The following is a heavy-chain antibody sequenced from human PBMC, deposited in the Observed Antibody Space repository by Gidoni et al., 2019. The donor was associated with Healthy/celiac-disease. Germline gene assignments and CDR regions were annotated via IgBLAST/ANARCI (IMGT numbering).Heavy chain of an antibody. CDR1: GGSFSGYY. V-gene: IGHV4-34*01. D-gene: IGHD4-17*01. Sequence: QVQLQQWGAGLLKPSETLSLTCAVYGGSFSGYYWSWIRQPPGKGLEWIGEINHSGSTNYNPSLKSRVTISVDTSKNQFSLKLSSVTAADTAVYYCARSRLRWYQREGYFQHWGQGTLVTVSS. J-gene: IGHJ1*01. CDR2: INHSGST. CDR3: ARSRLRWYQREGYFQH.